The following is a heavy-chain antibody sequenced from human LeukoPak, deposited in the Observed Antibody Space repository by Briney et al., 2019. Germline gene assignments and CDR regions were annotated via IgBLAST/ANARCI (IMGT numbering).Heavy chain of an antibody. J-gene: IGHJ4*02. Sequence: GGSLRLSCAASGFTVSSNDMSWVRQAPGKGLEWVSVICSGGSTYYADSVKGRFTISRDNSKNTLYLQMNSLRAEDTAVYYCARSPPFRQQLVTPTYYFDYWGQGTLVTVSS. CDR3: ARSPPFRQQLVTPTYYFDY. CDR1: GFTVSSND. V-gene: IGHV3-66*01. D-gene: IGHD6-13*01. CDR2: ICSGGST.